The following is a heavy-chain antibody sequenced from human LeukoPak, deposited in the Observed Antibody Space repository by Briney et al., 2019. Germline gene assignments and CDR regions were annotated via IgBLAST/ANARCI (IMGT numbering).Heavy chain of an antibody. D-gene: IGHD3-9*01. CDR2: IKQDGSEK. J-gene: IGHJ6*02. CDR3: ARCTVLRYFDWLLYEPLSYYYYGMDV. V-gene: IGHV3-7*01. Sequence: PGGSLRLSCAASGFTFSSYWMSWVRQAPGKGLEWVANIKQDGSEKYYVDSVKGRFTISRDNAKNSLYLQMNSLRAEDTAVYYCARCTVLRYFDWLLYEPLSYYYYGMDVWGQGTTVTVSS. CDR1: GFTFSSYW.